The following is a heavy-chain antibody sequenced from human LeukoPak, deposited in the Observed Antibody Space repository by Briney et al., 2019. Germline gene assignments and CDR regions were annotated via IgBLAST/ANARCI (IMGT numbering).Heavy chain of an antibody. J-gene: IGHJ1*01. V-gene: IGHV7-4-1*02. D-gene: IGHD4-17*01. CDR2: FNTNTGNP. Sequence: ASVKVSCKASGYTFTSYGMNWVRQDPGQGLEWMGWFNTNTGNPTYAQGFTGRFVFSLDTSVSTAYLQISSLKAEDTAVYYCARSVTPQYFQHWGQGTLVTVSS. CDR3: ARSVTPQYFQH. CDR1: GYTFTSYG.